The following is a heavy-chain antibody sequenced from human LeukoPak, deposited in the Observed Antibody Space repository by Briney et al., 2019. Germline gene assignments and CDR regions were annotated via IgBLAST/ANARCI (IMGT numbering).Heavy chain of an antibody. J-gene: IGHJ6*03. D-gene: IGHD5-18*01. CDR3: ARAWGDSAPRGYSYAKVPLYYYYYMDV. V-gene: IGHV3-21*01. CDR2: ISSSSSYI. CDR1: GFTFRSYS. Sequence: NPGGSLRLSCAASGFTFRSYSMNWVRQAPGKGLEWVSSISSSSSYIYYADSVKGRFTISRDNAKNSLYLQMNSLRAEDTAVYYCARAWGDSAPRGYSYAKVPLYYYYYMDVWGKGTTVTVSS.